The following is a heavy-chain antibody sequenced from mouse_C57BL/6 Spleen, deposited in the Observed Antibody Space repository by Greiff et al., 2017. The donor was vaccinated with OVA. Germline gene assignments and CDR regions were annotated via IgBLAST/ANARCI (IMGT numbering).Heavy chain of an antibody. V-gene: IGHV1-69*01. CDR1: GYTFTSYW. CDR3: ARSRNDDVFYYAMDY. Sequence: VQLQQPGAELVMPGASVKLSCKASGYTFTSYWMHWVKQRPGQGLEWIGEIDPSDSYTNYYQKFKGKSTLTVDKSSSTAYMQLSSLTSEASAVYYGARSRNDDVFYYAMDYWGQGTSVTVSS. D-gene: IGHD2-14*01. CDR2: IDPSDSYT. J-gene: IGHJ4*01.